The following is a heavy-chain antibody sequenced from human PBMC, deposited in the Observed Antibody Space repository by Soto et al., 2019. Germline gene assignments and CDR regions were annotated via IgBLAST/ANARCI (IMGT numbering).Heavy chain of an antibody. CDR1: GFTFSYYA. CDR2: ISYDGSNK. CDR3: AREYSSSGARFDP. J-gene: IGHJ5*02. V-gene: IGHV3-30-3*01. D-gene: IGHD6-6*01. Sequence: QVQLLESGGGVVQPGRSLRLSCAASGFTFSYYAMHWVRQAPGKGLEWVAVISYDGSNKYYADSVKGRFTISRDNSKNTLYLQMNSLRAEDTAVYYCAREYSSSGARFDPWGQGTLVTVSS.